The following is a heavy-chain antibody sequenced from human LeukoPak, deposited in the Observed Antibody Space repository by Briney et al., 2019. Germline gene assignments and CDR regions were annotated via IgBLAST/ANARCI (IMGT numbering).Heavy chain of an antibody. J-gene: IGHJ4*02. V-gene: IGHV3-23*01. D-gene: IGHD3-22*01. CDR3: AKASRYYYDSSGYYQDY. CDR1: GFTFSSYS. Sequence: GGSLRLSCAASGFTFSSYSMNWVRQAPGKGLEWVSAISGSGGSTYYADSVKGRFTISRDNSKNTLYLQMSSLRAEDTAVYYCAKASRYYYDSSGYYQDYWGQGTLVTVSS. CDR2: ISGSGGST.